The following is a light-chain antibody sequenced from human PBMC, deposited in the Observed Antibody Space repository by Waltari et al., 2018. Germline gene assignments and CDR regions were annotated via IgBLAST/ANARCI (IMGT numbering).Light chain of an antibody. V-gene: IGKV3-20*01. J-gene: IGKJ5*01. CDR3: QQYGSSPPVT. Sequence: EIVLTQSPGTLSLSPGDGATLPCRASQSVSSNYLAWYQQKPGQAPRLLIHGASNRATGIPDRFRGSGSGTDFTLTISRLEPEDFAVYYCQQYGSSPPVTFGQGTRLE. CDR1: QSVSSNY. CDR2: GAS.